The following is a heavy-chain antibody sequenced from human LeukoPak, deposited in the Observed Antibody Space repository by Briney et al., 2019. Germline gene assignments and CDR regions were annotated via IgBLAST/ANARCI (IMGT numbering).Heavy chain of an antibody. CDR2: INWNGAST. V-gene: IGHV3-20*04. CDR3: AKVIVGGTLDY. CDR1: GFTFDDFG. J-gene: IGHJ4*02. D-gene: IGHD1-26*01. Sequence: GGSLRLSCAASGFTFDDFGMSWVRQAPGKVLEWVSGINWNGASTGYADSVKGRFTISRDNAKNTLYLQMNSLRAEDTAIYYCAKVIVGGTLDYWGQGALVTVSS.